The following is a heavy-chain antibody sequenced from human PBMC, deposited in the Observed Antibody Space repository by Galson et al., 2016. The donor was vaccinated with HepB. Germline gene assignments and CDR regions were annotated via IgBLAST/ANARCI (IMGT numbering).Heavy chain of an antibody. J-gene: IGHJ4*02. D-gene: IGHD3-3*01. Sequence: SETLSLTCAVYGGSFSGNYWSWIRQSPGKGLEWIGEIIISGGTNYNPSLKSRVTISLETSKNQFSLKVTSLTAADTAVHYCARGGVKRVRFLEWLPNTHFDSWGQGTVVTVSS. CDR1: GGSFSGNY. CDR2: IIISGGT. CDR3: ARGGVKRVRFLEWLPNTHFDS. V-gene: IGHV4-34*01.